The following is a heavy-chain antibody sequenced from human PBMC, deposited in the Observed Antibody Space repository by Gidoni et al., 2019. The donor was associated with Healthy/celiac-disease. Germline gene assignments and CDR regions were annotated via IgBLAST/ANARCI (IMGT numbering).Heavy chain of an antibody. CDR1: GFTFSSYA. CDR3: AKFIEATWDAFDI. Sequence: EVQLLESGGGLVQPGGSLRLSCAASGFTFSSYAMSWVRQAPGKGLGWVSAISGSGGSTYYADSVKGRFTISRDNSKNTLYLQMNSLRAEDTAVYYCAKFIEATWDAFDIWGQGTMVTVSS. J-gene: IGHJ3*02. CDR2: ISGSGGST. V-gene: IGHV3-23*01. D-gene: IGHD5-12*01.